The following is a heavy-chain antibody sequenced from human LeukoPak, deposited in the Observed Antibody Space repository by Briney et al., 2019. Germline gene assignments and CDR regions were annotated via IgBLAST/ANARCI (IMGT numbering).Heavy chain of an antibody. J-gene: IGHJ5*02. CDR1: GFTSSSYA. CDR3: ARDPYGSGSYLSGGFDP. V-gene: IGHV3-30*04. D-gene: IGHD3-10*01. Sequence: GRSLRLSCAASGFTSSSYAMHWVRQAPGKGLEWVAVISYDGSNKYYADSVKGRFTISRDNSKNTLYLQMNSLRAEDTAVYYCARDPYGSGSYLSGGFDPWGQGTLVTVSS. CDR2: ISYDGSNK.